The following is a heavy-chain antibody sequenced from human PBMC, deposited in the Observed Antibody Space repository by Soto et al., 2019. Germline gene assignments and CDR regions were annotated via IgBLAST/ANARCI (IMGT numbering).Heavy chain of an antibody. Sequence: SETLSLTCTVSGGSISSYYWSWIRQPPGKGLEWIGYIYYSGSTNYNPSLKSRVTISVDTSKNQFSLKLSSVTAADTAVYCCARGLRRDFDFDYWGQGTLVTVSS. J-gene: IGHJ4*02. V-gene: IGHV4-59*01. CDR1: GGSISSYY. CDR2: IYYSGST. CDR3: ARGLRRDFDFDY.